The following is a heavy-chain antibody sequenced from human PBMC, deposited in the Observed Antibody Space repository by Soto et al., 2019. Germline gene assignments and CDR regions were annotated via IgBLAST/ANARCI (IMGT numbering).Heavy chain of an antibody. CDR1: GFTFSSYA. CDR2: ISGSGGST. V-gene: IGHV3-23*01. D-gene: IGHD2-2*01. CDR3: AKSQGFGVSSIYYFDY. J-gene: IGHJ4*02. Sequence: PGGSLRLSCAASGFTFSSYAMSWVRQAPGKGLEWVSSISGSGGSTYSADSVKGRLTISRDNSKNTLYLQMNSLRAEDTAVYYCAKSQGFGVSSIYYFDYWGQGTLVTVSS.